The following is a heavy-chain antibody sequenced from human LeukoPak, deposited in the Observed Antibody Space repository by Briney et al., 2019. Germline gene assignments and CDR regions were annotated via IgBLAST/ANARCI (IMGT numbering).Heavy chain of an antibody. V-gene: IGHV3-23*01. Sequence: QTGGSLRLSCAASGFTFSTSAMTWVRQAPGKGLEWVSGISGSGSTDYADSVKGRFIISRDNSKNTLYLQINSLRAEDTAVYYCARDHTVGQWPTHFDYWGQGTLVTVSS. CDR1: GFTFSTSA. CDR3: ARDHTVGQWPTHFDY. CDR2: ISGSGST. D-gene: IGHD6-19*01. J-gene: IGHJ4*02.